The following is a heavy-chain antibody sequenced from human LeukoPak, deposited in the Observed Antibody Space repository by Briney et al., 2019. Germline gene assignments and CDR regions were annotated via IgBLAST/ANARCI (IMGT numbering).Heavy chain of an antibody. CDR1: GGSFSGYY. V-gene: IGHV4-34*01. Sequence: SETLSLTCAVYGGSFSGYYWSWIRQPPGKGLEWIGKINHSGSTNYNPSLKSRVTISVDTSKNQFALKLSSGTAADTAVYCCARARPGHYYGSGRSDYWGQGTLVSVSS. CDR3: ARARPGHYYGSGRSDY. D-gene: IGHD3-10*01. J-gene: IGHJ4*02. CDR2: INHSGST.